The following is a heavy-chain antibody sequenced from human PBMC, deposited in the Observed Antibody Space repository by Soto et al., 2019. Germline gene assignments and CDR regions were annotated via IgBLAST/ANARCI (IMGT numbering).Heavy chain of an antibody. CDR1: GFPFSSFW. CDR2: INGGGSEK. V-gene: IGHV3-7*03. CDR3: AKGGHLDY. Sequence: EVQLVESGGGLVQPGGSLRLSCEASGFPFSSFWMSWVRQAPGKGLEWVANINGGGSEKYYVDSVRGRFTISRDNTKNSLSLQMNSLRAEDTALYYCAKGGHLDYWGQGTPVTVSS. J-gene: IGHJ4*02.